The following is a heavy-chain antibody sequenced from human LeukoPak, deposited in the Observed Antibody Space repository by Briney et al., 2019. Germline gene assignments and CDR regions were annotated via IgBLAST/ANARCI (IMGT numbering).Heavy chain of an antibody. D-gene: IGHD6-13*01. Sequence: PGGSLRLSCAASGFTFSSYSMNWVRQAPGKGLEWVSSISSSSSYIYYADSEKGRFTISRDNAKNSLYLQMNSLRAEDTAVYYCARGSSSWFRFDYWGQGTLVTVSS. J-gene: IGHJ4*02. V-gene: IGHV3-21*01. CDR1: GFTFSSYS. CDR3: ARGSSSWFRFDY. CDR2: ISSSSSYI.